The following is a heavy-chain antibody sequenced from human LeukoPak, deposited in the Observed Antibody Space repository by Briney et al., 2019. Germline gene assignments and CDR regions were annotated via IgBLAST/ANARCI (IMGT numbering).Heavy chain of an antibody. CDR3: ARSLDNYYDSSGYYHY. D-gene: IGHD3-22*01. CDR1: GGSISSYY. Sequence: PSETLSLTCTVSGGSISSYYWSWIRQPPGKGLEWIGNIYYSGSTNYNPSLKSRVTISVDTSKNQFSLKLSSVTAADTAVYYCARSLDNYYDSSGYYHYWGQGTLVTVSS. J-gene: IGHJ4*02. V-gene: IGHV4-59*01. CDR2: IYYSGST.